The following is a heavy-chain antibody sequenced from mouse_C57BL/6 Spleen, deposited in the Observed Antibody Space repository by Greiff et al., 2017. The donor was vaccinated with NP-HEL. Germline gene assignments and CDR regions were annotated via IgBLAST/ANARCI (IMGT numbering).Heavy chain of an antibody. CDR1: GYTFTSYW. CDR3: ASDYYGSSFVDY. V-gene: IGHV1-55*01. D-gene: IGHD1-1*01. Sequence: VQLQQPGAELVKPGASVKMSCKASGYTFTSYWITWVKQRPGQGLEWIGDIYPGSGSTNYNEKFKSKATLTVDTSSSTAYMQLSSLTSEDSAVYYCASDYYGSSFVDYWGQGTTLTVSS. CDR2: IYPGSGST. J-gene: IGHJ2*01.